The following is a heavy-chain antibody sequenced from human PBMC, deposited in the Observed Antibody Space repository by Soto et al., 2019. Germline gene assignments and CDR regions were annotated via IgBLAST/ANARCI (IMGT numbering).Heavy chain of an antibody. J-gene: IGHJ5*02. V-gene: IGHV4-31*03. CDR1: GGSISYGGYY. CDR3: ERGGAEDNYFDP. Sequence: QVQLQESGPGLVKPSQTLSLTCTVSGGSISYGGYYWSWIRQHPGKGLEWIGHIFHSGSIHFNPSLTCRVTISADTSKNQISLNLRSVIAADTAVYFCERGGAEDNYFDPWGQGTLVTVSS. CDR2: IFHSGSI.